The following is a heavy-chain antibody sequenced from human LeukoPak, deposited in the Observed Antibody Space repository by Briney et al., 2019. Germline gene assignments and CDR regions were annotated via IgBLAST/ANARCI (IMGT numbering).Heavy chain of an antibody. J-gene: IGHJ4*02. V-gene: IGHV4-39*07. D-gene: IGHD3-22*01. Sequence: PSETLSLTCTVSGGSISSSSYYWGWIRQPPGKGLEWIGSIYYSGSTYYNPSLKSRVTISVDTSKNQFSLKLSSVTAADTAVYYCARDHYYDSSGYYYNHWGQGTLVTVSS. CDR3: ARDHYYDSSGYYYNH. CDR2: IYYSGST. CDR1: GGSISSSSYY.